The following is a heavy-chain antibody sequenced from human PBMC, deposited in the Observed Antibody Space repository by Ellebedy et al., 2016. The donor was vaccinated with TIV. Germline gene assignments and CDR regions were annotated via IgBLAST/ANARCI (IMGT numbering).Heavy chain of an antibody. CDR2: IRSSINSI. J-gene: IGHJ6*02. CDR3: ARDDDLPDNGLDV. Sequence: GESLKISXAASGFTFNTYSMNWVRQAPGKGLEWVAFIRSSINSISYADSVKGRFTISRDDAENSLYLQMNSLRAEDTAVYYCARDDDLPDNGLDVWGQGTTVTVSS. D-gene: IGHD3-3*01. CDR1: GFTFNTYS. V-gene: IGHV3-48*01.